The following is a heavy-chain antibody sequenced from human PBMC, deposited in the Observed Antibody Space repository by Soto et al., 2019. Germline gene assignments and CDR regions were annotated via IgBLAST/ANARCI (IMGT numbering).Heavy chain of an antibody. Sequence: QVQLQASGPGLVKPSETLSLTCTVSGGSMTTYYWGWIRQPPGKGLEWIGYINYSGNTKYNSSLKSRVTISVDTSKNQFSLKLTSVTAADTAVYYCARSYCRDGVRCNWFDPWGQGTLVTVSS. D-gene: IGHD2-15*01. J-gene: IGHJ5*02. CDR3: ARSYCRDGVRCNWFDP. CDR2: INYSGNT. V-gene: IGHV4-59*01. CDR1: GGSMTTYY.